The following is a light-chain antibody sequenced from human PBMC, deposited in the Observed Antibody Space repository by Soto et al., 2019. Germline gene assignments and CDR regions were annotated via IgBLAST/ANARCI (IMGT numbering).Light chain of an antibody. CDR3: QQRSNWPPL. CDR1: QSVSSY. V-gene: IGKV3-11*01. CDR2: DAS. J-gene: IGKJ4*01. Sequence: EIVFTLSPATLSLSTRERATLSRRASQSVSSYLAWYQQKPGQAPRLLIYDASNRATGIPARFSGSGSGTDFTLTISSLEPEDFAVYYCQQRSNWPPLFGGGTKVDIK.